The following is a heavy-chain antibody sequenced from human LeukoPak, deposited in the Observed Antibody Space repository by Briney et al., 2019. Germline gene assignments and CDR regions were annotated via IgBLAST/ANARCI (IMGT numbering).Heavy chain of an antibody. Sequence: GGSLRLSCAASGFTFSSYSMNWVRQAPGKGLEWVSSISSRSSYIYYADSVKGRFTLSRDNAESSLYLQMNSLRAEDTAVYYCARESDSSAWYGFDYWGQGTLVTVSS. J-gene: IGHJ4*02. V-gene: IGHV3-21*01. D-gene: IGHD6-19*01. CDR1: GFTFSSYS. CDR3: ARESDSSAWYGFDY. CDR2: ISSRSSYI.